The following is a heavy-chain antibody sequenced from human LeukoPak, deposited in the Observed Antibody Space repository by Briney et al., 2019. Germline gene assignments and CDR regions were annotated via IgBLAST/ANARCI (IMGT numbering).Heavy chain of an antibody. CDR3: ATNYGSGSYWGDAFDI. J-gene: IGHJ3*02. CDR1: GYTFTSYD. D-gene: IGHD3-10*01. V-gene: IGHV1-8*01. CDR2: MNPNSGNT. Sequence: ASAKVSCKASGYTFTSYDINWVRQATGQGLEWMGWMNPNSGNTGYAQKFQGRVTMTRNTSISTAYVELSSLRSEDTAVYYCATNYGSGSYWGDAFDIWGQGTMVTVSS.